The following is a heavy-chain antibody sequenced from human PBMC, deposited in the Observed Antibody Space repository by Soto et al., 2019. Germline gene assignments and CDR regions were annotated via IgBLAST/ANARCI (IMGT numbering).Heavy chain of an antibody. V-gene: IGHV1-69*13. CDR2: IIPIFGTA. CDR3: ARGSPDYSSSWYFDY. CDR1: GGTFSSYA. D-gene: IGHD6-13*01. Sequence: ASVKVSCKASGGTFSSYAISWVRQAPGQGLEWMGGIIPIFGTANYAQKFQGRVTITADESTSTAYMELSSLRSEDTAVYYCARGSPDYSSSWYFDYWGQGTLVTVSS. J-gene: IGHJ4*02.